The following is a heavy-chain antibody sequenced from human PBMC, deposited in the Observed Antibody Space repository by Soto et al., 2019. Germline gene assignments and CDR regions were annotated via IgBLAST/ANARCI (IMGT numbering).Heavy chain of an antibody. CDR2: IYYSGRT. V-gene: IGHV4-39*01. D-gene: IGHD6-13*01. J-gene: IGHJ4*02. CDR1: GGSVRSSSYY. CDR3: ARYEGGAAADRPLDY. Sequence: QLRLQESGPGLVKSSETLSLTCTVSGGSVRSSSYYWGWIRQPPGKGLEWIASIYYSGRTHNNPALKRRVTMSIDTYTNQFSLKMNSVTAADTAVYYCARYEGGAAADRPLDYWGQGTLVTVSS.